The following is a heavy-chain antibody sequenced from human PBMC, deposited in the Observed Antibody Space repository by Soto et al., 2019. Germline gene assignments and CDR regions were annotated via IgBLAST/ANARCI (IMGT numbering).Heavy chain of an antibody. Sequence: QLQLVQSGAEVKEPGASVKVSCKASGHTFTNYHMHWVRQAPGQGLEWMGIINPSVGSSSYAQKFEGRFTMTRGAPWDSFNGALSSLTFKPTPFYFRARGGEGRLFGLSPFNPWGQATLCTSSS. CDR1: GHTFTNYH. D-gene: IGHD3-16*01. CDR3: ARGGEGRLFGLSPFNP. J-gene: IGHJ5*02. V-gene: IGHV1-46*01. CDR2: INPSVGSS.